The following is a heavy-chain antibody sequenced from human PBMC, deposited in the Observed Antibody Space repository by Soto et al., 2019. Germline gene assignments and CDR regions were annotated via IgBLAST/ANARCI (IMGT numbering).Heavy chain of an antibody. Sequence: SETLSLTCTVSGGSISSYYWSWIRQPPGKGLEWIGYIYYSGSTNYNPSLKSRVTISVDTSKNQFSLKLSSVTAADTAVYYCARVFGGDYYDSSGYYYVWYFDYWGQGTLVTVSS. CDR1: GGSISSYY. V-gene: IGHV4-59*01. CDR2: IYYSGST. CDR3: ARVFGGDYYDSSGYYYVWYFDY. J-gene: IGHJ4*02. D-gene: IGHD3-22*01.